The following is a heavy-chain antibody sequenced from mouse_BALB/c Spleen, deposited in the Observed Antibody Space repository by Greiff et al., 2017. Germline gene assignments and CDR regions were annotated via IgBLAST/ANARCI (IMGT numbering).Heavy chain of an antibody. CDR3: ARHGGPYYFDY. J-gene: IGHJ2*01. V-gene: IGHV5-12-1*01. CDR2: ISSGGGST. Sequence: EVKLVESGGGLVKPGGSLKLSCAASGFAFSSYDMSWVRQTPEKRLEWVAYISSGGGSTYYPDTVKGRFTISRDNAKNTLYLQMSSLKSEDTAMYYCARHGGPYYFDYWGQGTTLTVSS. CDR1: GFAFSSYD.